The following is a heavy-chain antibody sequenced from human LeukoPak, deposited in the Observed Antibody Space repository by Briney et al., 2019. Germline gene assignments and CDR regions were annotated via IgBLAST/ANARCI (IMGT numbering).Heavy chain of an antibody. CDR1: GGSISSGSYY. Sequence: SETLSLTCTVSGGSISSGSYYWSWIRQPAGKGLEWIGRIYTSGSTNYNPSLKSRVTISVDTSKNQFSLKLSSVTAADTAVYYCARGLSGQWLVPNNWFDPWGQGTLVTVSS. CDR2: IYTSGST. CDR3: ARGLSGQWLVPNNWFDP. V-gene: IGHV4-61*02. J-gene: IGHJ5*02. D-gene: IGHD6-19*01.